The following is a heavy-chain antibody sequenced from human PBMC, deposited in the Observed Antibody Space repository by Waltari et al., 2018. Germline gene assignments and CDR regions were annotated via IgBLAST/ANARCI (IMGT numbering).Heavy chain of an antibody. CDR1: RGSISTYY. CDR2: IHYSGTT. D-gene: IGHD5-18*01. V-gene: IGHV4-59*01. J-gene: IGHJ6*03. CDR3: ARSRVTARFYYYYMDV. Sequence: QVQLQESGSGLLKPSETLSLTCAVSRGSISTYYWSWIRQPPGKGLEWIGHIHYSGTTKYNPSLESRVTISLDTSKNQFSLKLSSVTAADTAVYYCARSRVTARFYYYYMDVWGRGTTVAVSS.